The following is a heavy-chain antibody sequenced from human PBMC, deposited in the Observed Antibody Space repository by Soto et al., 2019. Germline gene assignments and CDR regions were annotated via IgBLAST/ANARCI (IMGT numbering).Heavy chain of an antibody. V-gene: IGHV4-31*03. CDR2: IYYSGST. CDR3: ARDRHSKGWFDP. J-gene: IGHJ5*02. CDR1: GGSISSGGYY. Sequence: TLSLTCTVSGGSISSGGYYWSWIRQHPGKGLERIGYIYYSGSTYYNPSLKSRVTMSVDTSKNQFSLKLSSVTAADTAVYYCARDRHSKGWFDPWGQGTLVTVSS. D-gene: IGHD6-13*01.